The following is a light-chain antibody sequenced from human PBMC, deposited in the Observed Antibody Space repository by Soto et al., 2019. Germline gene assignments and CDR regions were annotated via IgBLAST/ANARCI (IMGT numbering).Light chain of an antibody. CDR1: QSISGY. J-gene: IGKJ5*01. CDR3: QQGYTTPIT. Sequence: DIQMTQSPSSLSASVGDRVTITCRASQSISGYLNWYQQKPGRAPKLLIYTASSLQSGVPSGFSGSGSGTDFTLTISSLQPEDFATYHCQQGYTTPITFGQGTRLEIK. CDR2: TAS. V-gene: IGKV1-39*01.